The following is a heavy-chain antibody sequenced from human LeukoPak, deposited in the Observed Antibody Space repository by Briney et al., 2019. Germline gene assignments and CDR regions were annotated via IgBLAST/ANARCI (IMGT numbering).Heavy chain of an antibody. CDR2: INHSGST. CDR3: ARTPFTYGSGFDY. D-gene: IGHD3-10*01. V-gene: IGHV4-34*01. Sequence: SETLSLTCAVYGGSFSGYYWSWIRQPPGKGLEWIGEINHSGSTNYNPSLKSRVTILVDKSKNQFSLKLSSVTAADTAVYYCARTPFTYGSGFDYWGQGTLVTVSS. J-gene: IGHJ4*02. CDR1: GGSFSGYY.